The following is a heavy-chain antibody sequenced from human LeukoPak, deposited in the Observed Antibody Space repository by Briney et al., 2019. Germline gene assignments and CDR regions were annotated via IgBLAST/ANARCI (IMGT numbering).Heavy chain of an antibody. CDR2: TYNGGSI. D-gene: IGHD5-12*01. CDR3: ARGYNGYLSDY. Sequence: SETLSLTCTVVGGSFSSGGYYWSWIRQYPGKGLEWIGYTYNGGSIYYNPSLKSRAIISVDRSNNELSLKVTSVTAADTATYYCARGYNGYLSDYWGQGILVTVSS. CDR1: GGSFSSGGYY. V-gene: IGHV4-31*03. J-gene: IGHJ4*02.